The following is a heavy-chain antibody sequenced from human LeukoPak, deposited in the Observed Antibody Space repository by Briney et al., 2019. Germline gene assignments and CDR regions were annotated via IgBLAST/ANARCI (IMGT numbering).Heavy chain of an antibody. Sequence: KPSETLSLTCTVSGGSISSSHYYWGWIRQSPGKGLEWIVSIYYSGTTYNNPSLESRVTISENTAMNMLSMMVTYMAGADTAVYYCARQSSDYYYYYLDFWGEGTTVIVSS. CDR2: IYYSGTT. J-gene: IGHJ6*03. CDR1: GGSISSSHYY. CDR3: ARQSSDYYYYYLDF. V-gene: IGHV4-39*01.